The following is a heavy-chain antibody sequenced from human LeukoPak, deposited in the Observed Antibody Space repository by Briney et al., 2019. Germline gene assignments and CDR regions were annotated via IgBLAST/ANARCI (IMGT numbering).Heavy chain of an antibody. Sequence: SETLSLTCTVSGGSISSYYWSWIRQPPGKGLEWIGYIYYSGSTNYNPSLKSRVTISVDTSENQFSLKLSSVTAADTAVYYCARSQAGRYDAFDIWGQGTMVTVSS. J-gene: IGHJ3*02. CDR3: ARSQAGRYDAFDI. CDR2: IYYSGST. V-gene: IGHV4-59*08. D-gene: IGHD1-26*01. CDR1: GGSISSYY.